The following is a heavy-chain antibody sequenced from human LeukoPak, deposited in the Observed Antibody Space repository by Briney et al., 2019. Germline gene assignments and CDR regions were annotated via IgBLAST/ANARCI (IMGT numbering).Heavy chain of an antibody. D-gene: IGHD7-27*01. J-gene: IGHJ4*02. Sequence: ASVTVSCKASGYTFTDHYLHWVRQAPGQGREWVGWIRPKSGDIHYAQTFYGRVTLTRDTSINTAYMELTGLTSDDTGVYYCTRDHNWGPDYWGQGTLIIVSS. V-gene: IGHV1-2*02. CDR2: IRPKSGDI. CDR1: GYTFTDHY. CDR3: TRDHNWGPDY.